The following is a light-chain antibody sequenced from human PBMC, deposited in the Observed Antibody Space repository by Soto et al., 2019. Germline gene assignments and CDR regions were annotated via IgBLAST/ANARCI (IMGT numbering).Light chain of an antibody. J-gene: IGLJ3*02. CDR3: SSYTTANTLM. CDR2: DVT. CDR1: SSDFLFFNS. Sequence: QSVLTQPASVSGSPGQSFTISCTGTSSDFLFFNSVSWYQQHPGKAPKLIFYDVTIRILGVSGRFSASRSGNTASLTISGLQAEDEAAYYCSSYTTANTLMFGGGTKVTVL. V-gene: IGLV2-14*03.